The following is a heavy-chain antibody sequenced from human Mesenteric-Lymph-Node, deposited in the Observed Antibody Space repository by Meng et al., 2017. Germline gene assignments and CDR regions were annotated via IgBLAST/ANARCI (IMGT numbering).Heavy chain of an antibody. CDR1: GFTFSSYW. CDR3: ARALPRITMVRGAIYYYGMDV. V-gene: IGHV3-74*01. Sequence: GESLKISCAASGFTFSSYWMHWVRQAPGKGLVWVSRINSDGSSTSYADSVKGRFTISRDNAKNTLYLQMNSLRAEDTAVYYCARALPRITMVRGAIYYYGMDVWGQGTTVTVSS. D-gene: IGHD3-10*01. CDR2: INSDGSST. J-gene: IGHJ6*02.